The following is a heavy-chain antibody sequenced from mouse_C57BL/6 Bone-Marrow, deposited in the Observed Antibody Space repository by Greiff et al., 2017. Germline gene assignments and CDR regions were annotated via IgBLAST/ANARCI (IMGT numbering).Heavy chain of an antibody. J-gene: IGHJ2*01. CDR2: IDPSDSYT. CDR1: GYTFTSYW. Sequence: VQLQQPGAELVMPGASVKLSCKASGYTFTSYWMHWVKQRPGQGLEWIGEIDPSDSYTNYNQKFKGKSTLTVDKSSSTAYMQLSSLTSEDAAVYYCARGAYWGKGTTLTVSS. V-gene: IGHV1-69*01. CDR3: ARGAY.